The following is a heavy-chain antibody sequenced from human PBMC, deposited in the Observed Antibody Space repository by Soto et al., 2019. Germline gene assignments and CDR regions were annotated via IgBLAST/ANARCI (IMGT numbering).Heavy chain of an antibody. Sequence: PSQTLSLTCAISGDSVSSKTAAWNWIRQSPSRGLEWLGRTYFRSKWYNDYAISVKSRITINPDTSKNQFSLLLNSVTAADTAVYYCAVYGGNSVYFDYWGQGTLVTVSS. D-gene: IGHD4-17*01. CDR1: GDSVSSKTAA. J-gene: IGHJ4*02. CDR2: TYFRSKWYN. V-gene: IGHV6-1*01. CDR3: AVYGGNSVYFDY.